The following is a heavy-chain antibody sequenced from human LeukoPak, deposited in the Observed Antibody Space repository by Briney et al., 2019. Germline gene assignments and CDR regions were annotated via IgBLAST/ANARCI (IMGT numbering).Heavy chain of an antibody. Sequence: SETLSLTCAVCGGSFSGYYWSWIRQPPGKGLEWIGEINHSGSTNYNPSLKSRVTISVDTSKNQFSLKLSSVTAADTAVYYCARHRYYYDSSGQLHYYFDYWGQGTLVTVSS. CDR1: GGSFSGYY. CDR3: ARHRYYYDSSGQLHYYFDY. J-gene: IGHJ4*02. V-gene: IGHV4-34*01. CDR2: INHSGST. D-gene: IGHD3-22*01.